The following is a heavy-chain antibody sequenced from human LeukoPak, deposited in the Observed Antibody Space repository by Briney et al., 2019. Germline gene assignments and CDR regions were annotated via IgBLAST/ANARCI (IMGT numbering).Heavy chain of an antibody. Sequence: GGSLRLSCAASGFTFSSYGMHWVRQAPGKGLEWVAFIRYDGSNKYYADSVKGRFTISRDNSKNTLHLQMNSLRAEDTALYYCAKIRTPPTVTAFGIDYWGQGTLVTVSS. CDR2: IRYDGSNK. V-gene: IGHV3-30*02. CDR3: AKIRTPPTVTAFGIDY. J-gene: IGHJ4*02. D-gene: IGHD4-17*01. CDR1: GFTFSSYG.